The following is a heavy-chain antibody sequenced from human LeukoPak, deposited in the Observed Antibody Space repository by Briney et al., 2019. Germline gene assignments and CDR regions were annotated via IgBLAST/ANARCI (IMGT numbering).Heavy chain of an antibody. CDR1: GYTFISYG. CDR3: AREGRPEWELSYLFYGMDG. Sequence: ASVNVSCTASGYTFISYGISWVRQAPGQGLEWMGWIGAYNGNTNYAQKLQGRVTMTTDTSTSTAYMELRSLRSDATAVSYWAREGRPEWELSYLFYGMDGWGQGTTVTVSS. D-gene: IGHD1-26*01. J-gene: IGHJ6*02. CDR2: IGAYNGNT. V-gene: IGHV1-18*01.